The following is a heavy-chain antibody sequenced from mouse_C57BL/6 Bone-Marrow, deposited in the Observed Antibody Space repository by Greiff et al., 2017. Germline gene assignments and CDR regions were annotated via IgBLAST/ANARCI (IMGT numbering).Heavy chain of an antibody. J-gene: IGHJ3*01. CDR1: GFTFSSYA. Sequence: EVQGVESGGGLVKPGGSLKLSCAASGFTFSSYAMSWVRQTPEKRLEWVATISDGGSYTYYPDNVTGRFTISRDNAKNNLYLQMSHLKSEDTAMYYCARYYYGSMFAYWGQVTLVTVSA. CDR3: ARYYYGSMFAY. D-gene: IGHD1-1*01. V-gene: IGHV5-4*01. CDR2: ISDGGSYT.